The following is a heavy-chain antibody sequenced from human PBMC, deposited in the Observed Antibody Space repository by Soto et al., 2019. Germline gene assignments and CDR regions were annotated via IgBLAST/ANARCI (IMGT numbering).Heavy chain of an antibody. CDR1: GYSFTSYW. D-gene: IGHD3-10*01. V-gene: IGHV5-10-1*01. CDR2: IDPSDSYT. J-gene: IGHJ6*02. CDR3: SIHPLHLYGSGRSASYGMDV. Sequence: GESLKISCKGSGYSFTSYWISWVRQMPGKGLEWMGRIDPSDSYTNYSPSFQGHVTISADKSISTAYLKWSSLNASDTAMYYCSIHPLHLYGSGRSASYGMDVWGQGTTVTVSS.